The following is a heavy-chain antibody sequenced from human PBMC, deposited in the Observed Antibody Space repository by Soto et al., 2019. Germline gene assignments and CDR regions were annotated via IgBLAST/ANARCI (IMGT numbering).Heavy chain of an antibody. Sequence: QAQLVQSEAEVKKPGASVKVSCKASGYTFFDYTIIWVRQSQTGFEWLGWVTAYNGETRLAQQFKGRLSVTSDTSTSTSYIELRSLRVDDTAIYFCARGPDLWGRGTLITVSS. CDR2: VTAYNGET. J-gene: IGHJ2*01. CDR3: ARGPDL. CDR1: GYTFFDYT. V-gene: IGHV1-18*04.